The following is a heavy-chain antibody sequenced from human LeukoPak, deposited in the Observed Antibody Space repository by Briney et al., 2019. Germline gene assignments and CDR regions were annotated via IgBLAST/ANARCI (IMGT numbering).Heavy chain of an antibody. CDR3: AKDRGWFGPPRVYYFDY. V-gene: IGHV1-69*13. J-gene: IGHJ4*02. Sequence: GASVKVSCKASGGTFSSYAISWVRQAPGQGLEWMGGIIPIFGTANYAQKFQGRVTITADESTSTAYMELSSLRSEDTAVYYCAKDRGWFGPPRVYYFDYWGQGTLVTVSS. D-gene: IGHD3-10*01. CDR2: IIPIFGTA. CDR1: GGTFSSYA.